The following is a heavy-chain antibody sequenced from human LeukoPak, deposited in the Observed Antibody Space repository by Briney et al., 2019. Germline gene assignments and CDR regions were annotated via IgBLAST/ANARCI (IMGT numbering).Heavy chain of an antibody. J-gene: IGHJ3*02. CDR3: ARRNDFDI. CDR2: IYYSGNT. V-gene: IGHV4-59*08. Sequence: SETLSLTCTVSGGSISGDHWNWIRQPPGKGLEWIGNIYYSGNTNYNPSLKSRVTISVDTSKNQFSLKLSSVTAADTAVYYCARRNDFDIWGQGTMATVSS. CDR1: GGSISGDH.